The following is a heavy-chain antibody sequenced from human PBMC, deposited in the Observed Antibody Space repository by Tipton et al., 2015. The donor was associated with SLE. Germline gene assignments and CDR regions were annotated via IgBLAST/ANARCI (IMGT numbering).Heavy chain of an antibody. Sequence: LRLSCTVSGGSISSHYWSWIRQPPGKGLEWIGYIYYSGSTNYNPALESRVTISVDTSKNQFSLKLSSVTAADTAVYYCAREVNWGIDYWGQGTVVTVSS. V-gene: IGHV4-59*11. CDR1: GGSISSHY. CDR2: IYYSGST. J-gene: IGHJ4*02. CDR3: AREVNWGIDY. D-gene: IGHD7-27*01.